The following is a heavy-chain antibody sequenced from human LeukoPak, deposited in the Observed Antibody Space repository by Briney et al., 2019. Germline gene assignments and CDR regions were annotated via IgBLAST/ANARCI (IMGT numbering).Heavy chain of an antibody. Sequence: GGSLRLSCAASGFTFSSYSMNWVRQAPGKGLEWVSSISSSSTYIYYADSVKGRFTISRDNSKNTLYLQMNSLRAEDTAVYYCARDLAGYNSFDYWGQGTLVTVSS. J-gene: IGHJ4*02. CDR1: GFTFSSYS. CDR3: ARDLAGYNSFDY. V-gene: IGHV3-21*01. D-gene: IGHD5-24*01. CDR2: ISSSSTYI.